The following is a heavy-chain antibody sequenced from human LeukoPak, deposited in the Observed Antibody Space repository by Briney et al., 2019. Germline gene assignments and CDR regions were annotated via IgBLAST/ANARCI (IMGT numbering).Heavy chain of an antibody. Sequence: GASVKVSCKASGGTFSSYAISWVRQAPGQGLEWMGGIIPIFGTANYAQKFQGRVTITADESTSTAYMELSSLRSEDTAVYYCARWLTAMVTGYYFDYWGQGTLVTLSS. CDR2: IIPIFGTA. CDR1: GGTFSSYA. D-gene: IGHD5-18*01. CDR3: ARWLTAMVTGYYFDY. V-gene: IGHV1-69*13. J-gene: IGHJ4*02.